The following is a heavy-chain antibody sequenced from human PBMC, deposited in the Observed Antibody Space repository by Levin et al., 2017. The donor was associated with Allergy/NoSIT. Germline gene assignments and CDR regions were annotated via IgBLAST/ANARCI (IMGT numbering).Heavy chain of an antibody. J-gene: IGHJ5*02. CDR2: ISSSGSTI. D-gene: IGHD1-20*01. CDR3: AGDAGGNYNWNDGGWFDP. CDR1: GFTFSDYY. V-gene: IGHV3-11*01. Sequence: GGSLRLSCAASGFTFSDYYMSWIRQAPGKGLEWVSYISSSGSTIYYADSVKGRFTISRDNAKNSLYLQMNSLRAEDTAVYYCAGDAGGNYNWNDGGWFDPWGQGTLVTVSS.